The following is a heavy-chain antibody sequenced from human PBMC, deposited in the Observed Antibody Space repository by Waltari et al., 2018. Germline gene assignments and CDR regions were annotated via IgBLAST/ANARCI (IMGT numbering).Heavy chain of an antibody. CDR1: GYTFTSYD. V-gene: IGHV1-8*01. D-gene: IGHD6-19*01. Sequence: QVQLVQSGAEVKKPGASVKVSCKASGYTFTSYDINWVRQATGQGLEWMGWMNPNSGNTGYAQKFQGRVTMTRNTSISTAYMELSSLRSEDTAVYYCARVRRGMKQWLAQVAVDYWGQGTLVTVSS. CDR3: ARVRRGMKQWLAQVAVDY. J-gene: IGHJ4*02. CDR2: MNPNSGNT.